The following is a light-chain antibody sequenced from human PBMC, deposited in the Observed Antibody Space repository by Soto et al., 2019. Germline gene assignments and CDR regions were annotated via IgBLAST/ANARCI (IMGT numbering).Light chain of an antibody. J-gene: IGLJ1*01. CDR2: EVS. CDR3: SSYAGNNIYV. V-gene: IGLV2-14*01. Sequence: QSALTQPASVSGSPGQSITISCTGTSSDVGGYNYVSWYQQHPGKAPKLMIYEVSNRPSGVSNRFSGSKSGNTASLTVSGLQADDEADYYCSSYAGNNIYVFGTGTKLTVL. CDR1: SSDVGGYNY.